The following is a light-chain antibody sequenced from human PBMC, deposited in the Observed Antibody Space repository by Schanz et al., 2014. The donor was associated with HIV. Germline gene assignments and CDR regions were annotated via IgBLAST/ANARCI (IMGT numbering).Light chain of an antibody. V-gene: IGLV2-14*03. CDR1: SSDVGTYDY. Sequence: QSALTQPPSASGSPGQSITISCTGTSSDVGTYDYVSWYQQHPGKAPKLMIYDVSYRPSGVSNRFSGSKSGNTASLTISGLQAEDEADYYCCSYAGSSTVVFGGGTKLTVL. J-gene: IGLJ2*01. CDR3: CSYAGSSTVV. CDR2: DVS.